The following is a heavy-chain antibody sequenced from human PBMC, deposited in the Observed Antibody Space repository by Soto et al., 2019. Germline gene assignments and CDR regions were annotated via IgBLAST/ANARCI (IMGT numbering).Heavy chain of an antibody. CDR2: ISGSGGST. CDR1: GFTFSSYA. Sequence: EVQLLESGGGLVQPGGSLRLSCAASGFTFSSYAMSWVRQAPGKGLEWVSAISGSGGSTYYADSVKGRFTISRDNSKNTLYLQLSSPRAEDTVVYCCAKKAHIGYDSNYFDYWGQGTLVTVSS. J-gene: IGHJ4*02. V-gene: IGHV3-23*01. D-gene: IGHD5-12*01. CDR3: AKKAHIGYDSNYFDY.